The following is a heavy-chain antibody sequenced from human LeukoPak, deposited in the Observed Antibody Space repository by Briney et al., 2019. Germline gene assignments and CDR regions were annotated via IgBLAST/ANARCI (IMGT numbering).Heavy chain of an antibody. Sequence: GGSLRLSCAASGFTFSGSAMHWDRQASGKGLEWVGRIRSKANSYATAYAASVKGRFTISRDDSKNTAYLQMNSLKTEDTAVYYCTRRATTSDYWGQGTLVTVSS. CDR3: TRRATTSDY. D-gene: IGHD4-17*01. J-gene: IGHJ4*02. CDR2: IRSKANSYAT. V-gene: IGHV3-73*01. CDR1: GFTFSGSA.